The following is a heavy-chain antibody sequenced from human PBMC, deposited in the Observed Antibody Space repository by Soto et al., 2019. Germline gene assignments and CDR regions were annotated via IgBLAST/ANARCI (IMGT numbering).Heavy chain of an antibody. D-gene: IGHD3-3*01. V-gene: IGHV1-69*01. CDR3: ATGGNYDDSSAVAY. CDR2: IITIVGTP. Sequence: QVQLVQSVAEVQKPGSSVKVSCKASGDSFSSYAISWVRQAPGHGLEWMGRIITIVGTPNYAQRVEGRVTITADESTSTANIELSSLRSDDTAGYYCATGGNYDDSSAVAYWGQGTLVTVSS. CDR1: GDSFSSYA. J-gene: IGHJ4*02.